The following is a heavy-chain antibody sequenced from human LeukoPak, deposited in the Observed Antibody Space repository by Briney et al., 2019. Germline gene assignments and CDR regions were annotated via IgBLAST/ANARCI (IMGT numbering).Heavy chain of an antibody. D-gene: IGHD3-10*01. Sequence: SETLSLTCTVSGGSISSYYWSWIRQPPGKGLEWIGYIYYSGSTNYNPSLKSRVTISVDTSKNQFSLKLSSVTAADTAVYYCARGYYGSGSSYYFDYWGQGTLVTVSS. V-gene: IGHV4-59*08. CDR2: IYYSGST. CDR3: ARGYYGSGSSYYFDY. CDR1: GGSISSYY. J-gene: IGHJ4*02.